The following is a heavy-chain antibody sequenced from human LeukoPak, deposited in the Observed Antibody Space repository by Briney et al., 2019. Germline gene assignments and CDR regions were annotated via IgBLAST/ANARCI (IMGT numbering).Heavy chain of an antibody. V-gene: IGHV4-61*02. J-gene: IGHJ4*02. CDR1: GGSISSGSYY. D-gene: IGHD3-3*01. CDR3: ARAPSTIFGVITLEYFDC. Sequence: SQTLSLTCTVSGGSISSGSYYWSWIRQPAWKGLEWIGRIYTSGSTNYNPSLKSRVTISVDTSKNQFSLKLSSVTAADTAVYYCARAPSTIFGVITLEYFDCWGQGTLVTVSS. CDR2: IYTSGST.